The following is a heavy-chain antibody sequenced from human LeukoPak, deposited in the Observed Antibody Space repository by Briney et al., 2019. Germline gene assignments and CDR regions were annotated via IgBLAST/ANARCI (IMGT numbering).Heavy chain of an antibody. D-gene: IGHD4-17*01. CDR3: AKPNDYGDYVYWYFDL. CDR1: GFTFSSYA. J-gene: IGHJ2*01. V-gene: IGHV3-23*01. CDR2: ISGSGGST. Sequence: GGSLRLSCVASGFTFSSYAMSWVRQAPGKGLEWVSAISGSGGSTYYADSVKGRFTISRDNSKNTLYLQMNSLRAEDTAVYYCAKPNDYGDYVYWYFDLWGRGTLVTVSS.